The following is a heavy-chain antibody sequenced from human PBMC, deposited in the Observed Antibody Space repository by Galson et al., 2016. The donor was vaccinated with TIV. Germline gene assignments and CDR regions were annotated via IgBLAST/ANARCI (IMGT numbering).Heavy chain of an antibody. CDR2: IHPADSDT. CDR3: ARRKEMTTNRLDAFDL. D-gene: IGHD5-24*01. Sequence: QSGAEVTKPGEPLKISCEGSGYSFSRYWIGWVRHKPGEGLEWIGIIHPADSDTRYSPSFRGQVTMSAAKAINGAYLQWRTLKASDSAMYYCARRKEMTTNRLDAFDLWGQGTMVIVSS. J-gene: IGHJ3*01. V-gene: IGHV5-51*01. CDR1: GYSFSRYW.